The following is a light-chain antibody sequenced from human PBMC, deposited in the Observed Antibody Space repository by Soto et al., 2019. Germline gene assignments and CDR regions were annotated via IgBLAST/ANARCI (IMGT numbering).Light chain of an antibody. V-gene: IGKV1-13*02. J-gene: IGKJ5*01. Sequence: AIQVTQSPSSLSASVGDRVTITCRASQDIRGALAWYQQKPGKAPKLLIYDVSTVQSGVPSRFSGRGSGTEFTLTTPSRHPEDFATYYCQQFNIFPITFAQGTRR. CDR3: QQFNIFPIT. CDR1: QDIRGA. CDR2: DVS.